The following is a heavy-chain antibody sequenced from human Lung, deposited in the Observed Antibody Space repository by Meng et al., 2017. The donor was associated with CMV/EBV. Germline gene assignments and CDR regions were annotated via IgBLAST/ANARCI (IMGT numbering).Heavy chain of an antibody. D-gene: IGHD3-3*02. V-gene: IGHV4-59*01. J-gene: IGHJ5*02. CDR1: GGSISSYY. CDR3: ARGGGAFNRGASNWFDP. Sequence: SETLSLTCTVSGGSISSYYWSWIRQPPGKGLEWTGLIYYSGSTNYNPSLKSRVTISVDTSKNQFSLQLSSVRAADTAVYYCARGGGAFNRGASNWFDPWGQGHXVTVDS. CDR2: IYYSGST.